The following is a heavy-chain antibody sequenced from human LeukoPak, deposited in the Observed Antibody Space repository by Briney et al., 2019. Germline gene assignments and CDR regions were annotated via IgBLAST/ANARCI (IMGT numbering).Heavy chain of an antibody. V-gene: IGHV3-33*01. Sequence: GRSLRLSCAASGFTFSTYGMHWVRQAPGKGLEWVALIWFDGNIKYYADSVKGRFTISRDNSKNTLYLQINTLTAEDTAVYYCARDIEQGRGDLRLGFDYWGQGTLATVSS. CDR3: ARDIEQGRGDLRLGFDY. CDR1: GFTFSTYG. J-gene: IGHJ4*02. CDR2: IWFDGNIK. D-gene: IGHD7-27*01.